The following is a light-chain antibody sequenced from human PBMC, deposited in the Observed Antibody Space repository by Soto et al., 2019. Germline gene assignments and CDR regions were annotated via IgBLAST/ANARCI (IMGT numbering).Light chain of an antibody. CDR2: GNT. Sequence: QSVLTQPPSVSGAPGQRVTISCTGGSSNIGAGFDVHWYQQLPGTAPKLLIHGNTNRPSGVPDRFSGSRSGTSASLAITGLQAEDAADYYCQAYESSLSGYAFGTGTKLTV. J-gene: IGLJ1*01. CDR3: QAYESSLSGYA. V-gene: IGLV1-40*01. CDR1: SSNIGAGFD.